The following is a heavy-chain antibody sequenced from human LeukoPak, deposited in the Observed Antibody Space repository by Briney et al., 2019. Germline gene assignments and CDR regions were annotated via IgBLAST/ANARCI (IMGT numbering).Heavy chain of an antibody. CDR2: ISYDGSNK. V-gene: IGHV3-30-3*01. CDR3: ARGKYYDFWSGEAHFDY. D-gene: IGHD3-3*01. J-gene: IGHJ4*02. CDR1: GFTFSSYA. Sequence: PGGSLRLSCTVSGFTFSSYAMHWVRKARDEGLERVGVISYDGSNKYYAATVKCRFTIYRDNSMNALYLKMNSLRAEATAVYYCARGKYYDFWSGEAHFDYWGQGTLVTVSS.